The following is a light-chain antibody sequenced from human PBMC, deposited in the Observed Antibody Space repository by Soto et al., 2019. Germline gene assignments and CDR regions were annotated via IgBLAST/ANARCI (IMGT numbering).Light chain of an antibody. CDR1: QSVGSY. V-gene: IGKV3-11*01. CDR3: QQRTYWPLT. Sequence: EVVLTQSPATLSLFPGDRATLSCRASQSVGSYLAWYQQRPGQAPRLLIYDASKRATGVPDRFGGSGSGTDFTLTISSLEPEDFALYYCQQRTYWPLTFGRGTRVEIK. CDR2: DAS. J-gene: IGKJ4*01.